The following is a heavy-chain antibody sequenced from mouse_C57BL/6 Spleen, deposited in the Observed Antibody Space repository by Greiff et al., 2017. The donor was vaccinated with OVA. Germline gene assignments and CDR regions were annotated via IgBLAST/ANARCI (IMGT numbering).Heavy chain of an antibody. D-gene: IGHD2-5*01. CDR2: ISYDGSN. Sequence: VQLQQSGPGLVKPSQSLSLTCSVTGYSITSGYYWNWIRQFPGNKLEWMGYISYDGSNNYNPSLKNRISITRDTSKNQFFLKLNSVTTEDTATYYCARRGYYSNFWGQGTTLTVSS. CDR1: GYSITSGYY. V-gene: IGHV3-6*01. CDR3: ARRGYYSNF. J-gene: IGHJ2*01.